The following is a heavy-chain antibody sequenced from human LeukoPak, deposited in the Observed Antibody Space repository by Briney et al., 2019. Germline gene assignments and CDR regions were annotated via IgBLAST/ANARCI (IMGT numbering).Heavy chain of an antibody. CDR2: IYSGGRT. D-gene: IGHD3-22*01. CDR1: GFTVSTNY. V-gene: IGHV3-53*01. Sequence: GGSLRLSCAASGFTVSTNYMSWVRQAPGKGLEWVSVIYSGGRTYYADSVKGRFTISRDSSKNTLYLQMNSLRAEDTAVYYCTTEEYYYDSSGYYYWGQGTLVTVSS. J-gene: IGHJ4*02. CDR3: TTEEYYYDSSGYYY.